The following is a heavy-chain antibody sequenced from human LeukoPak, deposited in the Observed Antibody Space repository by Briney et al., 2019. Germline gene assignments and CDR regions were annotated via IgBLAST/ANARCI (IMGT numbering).Heavy chain of an antibody. J-gene: IGHJ4*02. CDR1: GGSISSYY. CDR3: ARVYYYDSSGYVFYYFDY. D-gene: IGHD3-22*01. V-gene: IGHV4-59*01. CDR2: IYYSGST. Sequence: TPSETLSLTCTVSGGSISSYYWSWIRQPPGKGLEWIGYIYYSGSTNYNPSLKSRVTISVDTSKNQFSLKLSSVTAADTAVYYCARVYYYDSSGYVFYYFDYWGQGTLVTVSS.